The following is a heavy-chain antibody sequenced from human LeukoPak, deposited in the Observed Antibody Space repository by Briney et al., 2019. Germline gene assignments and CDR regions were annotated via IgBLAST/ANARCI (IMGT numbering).Heavy chain of an antibody. Sequence: PSETPSLTCAVSGASISSSNYYWGWVRQSPGKGLEWIGNIYSSGNTYYNASLKSRVTMYIDTSKNQFSLKLSSVTAADTAMYYCAKSNGYGLIDYWGQGTLVTVSS. CDR2: IYSSGNT. D-gene: IGHD5-12*01. CDR3: AKSNGYGLIDY. J-gene: IGHJ4*02. CDR1: GASISSSNYY. V-gene: IGHV4-39*05.